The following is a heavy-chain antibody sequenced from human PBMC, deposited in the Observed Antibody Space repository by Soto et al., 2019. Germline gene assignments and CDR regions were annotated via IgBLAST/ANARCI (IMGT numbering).Heavy chain of an antibody. V-gene: IGHV3-21*01. CDR3: TRDASRDSSARGWFDP. Sequence: GGSLRLSCAASGFTFRSFTMNWVRQAPGKGLEWVSTISSNSAYIYYTDALRGRFTIPRDNAKNSLHLQMNSLRAEDTAVYYCTRDASRDSSARGWFDPWGPGTLVTVSS. CDR1: GFTFRSFT. J-gene: IGHJ5*02. CDR2: ISSNSAYI. D-gene: IGHD6-13*01.